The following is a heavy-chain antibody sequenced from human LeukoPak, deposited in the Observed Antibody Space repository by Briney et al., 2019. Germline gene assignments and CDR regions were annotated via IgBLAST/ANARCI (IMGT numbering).Heavy chain of an antibody. D-gene: IGHD2-15*01. CDR1: GGTFSSYA. CDR2: IIPIFGTA. Sequence: SVKVSCKASGGTFSSYAISWVRQAPGQGLEWMGGIIPIFGTANYAQKFQGRVTITADKSTSTAYMELSSLRSEDTAVYYCARDAPPSPYCSGGSCYFDYWGQGTLVTVSS. CDR3: ARDAPPSPYCSGGSCYFDY. J-gene: IGHJ4*02. V-gene: IGHV1-69*06.